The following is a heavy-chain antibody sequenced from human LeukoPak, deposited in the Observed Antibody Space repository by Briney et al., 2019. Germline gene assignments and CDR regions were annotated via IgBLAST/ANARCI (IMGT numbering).Heavy chain of an antibody. Sequence: GGSLRLSCAASGFTFSSYGMHWVRQAPGKGLEWVAVISYDESNKYYADSVKGRFTISRDNSKNTLYLQMNSLRAEDTAVYYCAKDPHYDSSGYHSHLDYWGQGTLVTVSS. CDR1: GFTFSSYG. J-gene: IGHJ4*02. CDR3: AKDPHYDSSGYHSHLDY. CDR2: ISYDESNK. D-gene: IGHD3-22*01. V-gene: IGHV3-30*18.